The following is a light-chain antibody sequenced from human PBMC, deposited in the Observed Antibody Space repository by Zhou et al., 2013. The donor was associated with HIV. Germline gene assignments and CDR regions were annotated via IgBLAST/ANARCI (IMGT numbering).Light chain of an antibody. V-gene: IGKV3-20*01. J-gene: IGKJ2*01. CDR2: GAS. CDR1: HIVTNNF. CDR3: QRYAGSSYS. Sequence: EFVLTQSPGTLSLSPGRRATLSCRASHIVTNNFLAWYQQRPGQSPRLLIYGASYRATGIPDRFTGSGSGTDFALTISRLEPEDSAVYYCQRYAGSSYSFGQGTKLEIK.